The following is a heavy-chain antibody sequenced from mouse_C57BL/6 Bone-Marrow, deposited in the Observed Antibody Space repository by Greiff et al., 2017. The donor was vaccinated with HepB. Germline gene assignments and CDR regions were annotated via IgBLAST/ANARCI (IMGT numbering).Heavy chain of an antibody. CDR2: IYPYNGVS. CDR3: ARWNYYGSSSYAMDY. Sequence: VQLQQSGPELVKPGASVKISCKASGYSFTGYYMHWVKQSHGNILDWIGYIYPYNGVSSYNQKFKGKATLTVDKSSSTAYMELRSLTSEDSAVYYCARWNYYGSSSYAMDYWGQGTSVTVSS. D-gene: IGHD1-1*01. V-gene: IGHV1-31*01. CDR1: GYSFTGYY. J-gene: IGHJ4*01.